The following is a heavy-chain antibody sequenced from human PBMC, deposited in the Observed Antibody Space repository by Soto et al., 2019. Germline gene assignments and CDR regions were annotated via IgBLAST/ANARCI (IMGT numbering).Heavy chain of an antibody. CDR2: IYPDDSET. CDR3: VRLDAYRLDY. Sequence: GESLKISCKASGYRYNIYWIGWVRQMPGKGLESMGIIYPDDSETRYSPSLQGQVTMSVDKSITTAYLQLSSLKASDTALYYCVRLDAYRLDYWGQGSAVTVSS. D-gene: IGHD3-9*01. V-gene: IGHV5-51*01. J-gene: IGHJ4*02. CDR1: GYRYNIYW.